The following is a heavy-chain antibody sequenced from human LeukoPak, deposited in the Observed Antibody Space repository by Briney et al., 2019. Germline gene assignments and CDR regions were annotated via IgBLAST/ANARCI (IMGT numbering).Heavy chain of an antibody. CDR2: INTDGSDR. V-gene: IGHV3-74*01. CDR1: GFTFSNYW. CDR3: ARGMDDIDY. D-gene: IGHD3-9*01. J-gene: IGHJ4*02. Sequence: GGSLRLPCAASGFTFSNYWMNWVRQAPGKGLAWVSRINTDGSDRSYADSVKGRFTISRDNAKNTLFLEMDSLRGEDTATYYCARGMDDIDYWGQGILITVSS.